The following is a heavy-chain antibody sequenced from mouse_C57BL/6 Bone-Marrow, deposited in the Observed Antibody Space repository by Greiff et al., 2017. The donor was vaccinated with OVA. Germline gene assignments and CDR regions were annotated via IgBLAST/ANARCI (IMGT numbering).Heavy chain of an antibody. D-gene: IGHD2-5*01. CDR3: ARHEEGYYSNYVWFAY. V-gene: IGHV1-62-2*01. Sequence: QVHVKQSGAELVKPGASVKLSCKASGYTFTEYTIHWVKQRSGQGLEWIGWFYPGSGSIKYNEKFKDKATLTADKSSSTVYMELSRFTSEDSAVYFCARHEEGYYSNYVWFAYWGQGTLVTVSA. CDR1: GYTFTEYT. J-gene: IGHJ3*01. CDR2: FYPGSGSI.